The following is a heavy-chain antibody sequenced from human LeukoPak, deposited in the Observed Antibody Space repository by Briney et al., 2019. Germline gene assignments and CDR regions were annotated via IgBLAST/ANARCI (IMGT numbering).Heavy chain of an antibody. V-gene: IGHV1-18*01. CDR1: GYTFTSYG. J-gene: IGHJ4*02. CDR3: ARASVYDYVWGSYRPQLGVFDY. CDR2: ISAYNGNT. Sequence: ASVKVSCKASGYTFTSYGISWVRQAPGQGLEWMGWISAYNGNTNYAQKLQGRVTMTTDTSTSTAYMELRSLRSDDTAVYYCARASVYDYVWGSYRPQLGVFDYWGQGTLVTVSS. D-gene: IGHD3-16*02.